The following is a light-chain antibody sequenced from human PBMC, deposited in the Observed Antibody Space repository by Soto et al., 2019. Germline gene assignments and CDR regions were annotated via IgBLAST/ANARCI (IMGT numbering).Light chain of an antibody. V-gene: IGLV2-18*01. Sequence: QSALTQPPSVSGSPGQSVTISCTVTSSDVGDYEHVSWYQQAPGTAPKLIIFDVTNRPSGVPDRFSGSKSGNTPSLTIFGLQAEDEADYYCSLYTSSSTWVFGGWTKLTVL. CDR3: SLYTSSSTWV. CDR2: DVT. CDR1: SSDVGDYEH. J-gene: IGLJ3*02.